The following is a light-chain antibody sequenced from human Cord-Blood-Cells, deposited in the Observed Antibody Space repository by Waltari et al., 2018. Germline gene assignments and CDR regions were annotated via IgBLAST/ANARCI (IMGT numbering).Light chain of an antibody. CDR2: AAS. Sequence: DIQMTQSPYSLSASVGDRVTITCRASQSISSYVNWYQQKPGKAPKLLIYAASSLQSGAPSRFSGSGSETDFTLTISSLQPEDFATYDCQQSYSTPYTFGQGTKLEIK. J-gene: IGKJ2*01. CDR1: QSISSY. V-gene: IGKV1-39*01. CDR3: QQSYSTPYT.